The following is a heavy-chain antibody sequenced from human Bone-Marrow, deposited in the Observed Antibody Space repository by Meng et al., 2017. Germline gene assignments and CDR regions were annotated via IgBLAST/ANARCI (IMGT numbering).Heavy chain of an antibody. J-gene: IGHJ5*02. D-gene: IGHD2-15*01. Sequence: QVQLQHGGPGLLKPPETLSLPWPVYGGSCSGYYWSWIRQPPGKGLEWIGEINHSGSTNYNPSLKSRVTISVDTSKNQFSLKLSSVTAADTAVYYCASGYCSGGSCQVGWFDPWGQGTLVTVSS. CDR1: GGSCSGYY. V-gene: IGHV4-34*01. CDR3: ASGYCSGGSCQVGWFDP. CDR2: INHSGST.